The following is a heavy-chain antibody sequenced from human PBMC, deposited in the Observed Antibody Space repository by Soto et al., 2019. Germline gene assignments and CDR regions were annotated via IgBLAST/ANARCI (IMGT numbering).Heavy chain of an antibody. D-gene: IGHD3-10*01. V-gene: IGHV3-30*03. CDR1: GITFSSYG. J-gene: IGHJ3*01. CDR2: ISYDGSNK. Sequence: PGGSLRLSCAGSGITFSSYGMHWVRQAPGKGLEWVAVISYDGSNKNYVDSVKGRFTISRDNAKNKLYLQMNSLRVEDTAVYYCTRDRGYPDSFDLWGQGTMVTVSS. CDR3: TRDRGYPDSFDL.